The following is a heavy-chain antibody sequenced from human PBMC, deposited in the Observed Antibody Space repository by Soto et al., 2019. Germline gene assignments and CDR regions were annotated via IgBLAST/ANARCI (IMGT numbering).Heavy chain of an antibody. CDR1: GFTFDDYA. J-gene: IGHJ1*01. Sequence: PGGSLRLSCAASGFTFDDYAMHWVRQAPGKGLEWVSGISWNSGSIGYADSVKGRFTISRDNAKNSLYLQMNGLRAEDTALYYCAKDMGAVAGKYFQHWGQGTLVTVSS. V-gene: IGHV3-9*01. CDR2: ISWNSGSI. D-gene: IGHD6-19*01. CDR3: AKDMGAVAGKYFQH.